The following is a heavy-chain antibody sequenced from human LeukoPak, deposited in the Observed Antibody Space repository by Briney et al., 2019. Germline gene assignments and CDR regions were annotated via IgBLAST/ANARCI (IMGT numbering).Heavy chain of an antibody. D-gene: IGHD4-23*01. Sequence: ASVKVSCKASGYTFTSYGISWVRQALGQGLEWMGWISAYNGNTNYAQKLQGRVTMTTDTSTSTAYMELRSLRSDDTAVYYCARDADGGPEGYFDYWGQGTLVTVSS. V-gene: IGHV1-18*01. CDR3: ARDADGGPEGYFDY. CDR1: GYTFTSYG. J-gene: IGHJ4*02. CDR2: ISAYNGNT.